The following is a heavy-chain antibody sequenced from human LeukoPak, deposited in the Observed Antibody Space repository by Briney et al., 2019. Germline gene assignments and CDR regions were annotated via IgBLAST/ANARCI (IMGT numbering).Heavy chain of an antibody. CDR1: GGSISSSSYY. Sequence: SGTLSLTCTVSGGSISSSSYYWGWIRQPPGKGLEWIGSIYYSGSTYYNPSLKSRVTISVDTSKNQFSLKLSSVTAADTAVYYCARVGSSSSSYRNNWFDPWGQGTLVTVSS. CDR2: IYYSGST. D-gene: IGHD6-6*01. J-gene: IGHJ5*02. V-gene: IGHV4-39*07. CDR3: ARVGSSSSSYRNNWFDP.